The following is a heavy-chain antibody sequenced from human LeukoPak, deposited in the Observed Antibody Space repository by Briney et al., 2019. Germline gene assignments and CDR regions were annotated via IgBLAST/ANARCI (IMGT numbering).Heavy chain of an antibody. CDR2: INTNTGKP. D-gene: IGHD2-15*01. Sequence: ASVKVSCKASGYIFTGYAMNWVRQAPGQGLEWMGWINTNTGKPTYAQGFTGRFVFSLDTSVITAYLQISSLKAEDTAVYYCARDLATGASWGQGTLVTVSS. CDR1: GYIFTGYA. J-gene: IGHJ5*02. V-gene: IGHV7-4-1*02. CDR3: ARDLATGAS.